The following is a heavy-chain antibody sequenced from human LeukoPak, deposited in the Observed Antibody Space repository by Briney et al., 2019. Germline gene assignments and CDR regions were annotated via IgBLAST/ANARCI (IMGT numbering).Heavy chain of an antibody. CDR1: GFTFSSYD. Sequence: PGGSLRLSCAASGFTFSSYDMHWVRQPTGKGLEWVSGIGTAGDTYYADSVKGRFTISRDNSKNTLYLQMNSLRAEDTAVYYCAKDRGPALGVSLDYWGQGTLVTVSS. V-gene: IGHV3-13*01. J-gene: IGHJ4*02. CDR3: AKDRGPALGVSLDY. D-gene: IGHD3-10*01. CDR2: IGTAGDT.